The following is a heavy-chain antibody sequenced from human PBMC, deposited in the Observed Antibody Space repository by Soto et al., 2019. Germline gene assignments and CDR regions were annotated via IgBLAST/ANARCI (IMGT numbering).Heavy chain of an antibody. Sequence: EVQLVETGGGLVQPGVYLRLSCADSGFTVSNNYMRWVRKAPGKGLEWVSLIYSGGATYYADSVKGRFAISRDNSKNTLYLQVNSLRAEDTAVYYCARDGTYNWVGGQGILITVSS. CDR2: IYSGGAT. J-gene: IGHJ4*02. CDR1: GFTVSNNY. CDR3: ARDGTYNWV. V-gene: IGHV3-66*01. D-gene: IGHD1-1*01.